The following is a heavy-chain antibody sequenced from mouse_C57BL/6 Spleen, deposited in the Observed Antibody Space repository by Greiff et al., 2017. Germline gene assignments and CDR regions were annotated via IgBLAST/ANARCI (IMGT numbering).Heavy chain of an antibody. Sequence: EVQLQESGGGLVKPGGSLKLSCAASGFTFSDYGMHWVRQAPEKGLEWVANLSSGSSTIYYADTVKGRFTISRDNAKNTLFRQLTSMRSEDAAMYYCSRALLLRYAMDYWGQGTSVTVSS. CDR3: SRALLLRYAMDY. CDR2: LSSGSSTI. CDR1: GFTFSDYG. V-gene: IGHV5-17*01. J-gene: IGHJ4*01. D-gene: IGHD1-1*02.